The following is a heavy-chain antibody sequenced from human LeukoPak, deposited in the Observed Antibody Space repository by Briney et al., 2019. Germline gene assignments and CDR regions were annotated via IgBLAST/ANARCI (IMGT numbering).Heavy chain of an antibody. Sequence: GGSLRLSCAASGFTFSSYAMSWVRQAPGKGLEWVSAISGSGGSTYYADSVRGRFTISRDNSKNTLYLQMNSLRAEGTAVYYCAKASSLELLYFDYWGQGTLVTVSS. CDR3: AKASSLELLYFDY. CDR1: GFTFSSYA. V-gene: IGHV3-23*01. J-gene: IGHJ4*02. D-gene: IGHD1-7*01. CDR2: ISGSGGST.